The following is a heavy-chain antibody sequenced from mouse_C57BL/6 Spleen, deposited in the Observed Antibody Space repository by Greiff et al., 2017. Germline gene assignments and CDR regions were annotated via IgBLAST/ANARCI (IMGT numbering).Heavy chain of an antibody. V-gene: IGHV1-50*01. Sequence: QVQLQQSGAELVKPGASVKLSCKASGYTFTSYWMQWVKQRPGQGLEWIGEIDPSDSYTNYNQKFKGKATLTVDTSSSTAYMQRSSLTSEDSAVYYWARSETGYFDYWGQGTTLTVSS. D-gene: IGHD4-1*01. CDR3: ARSETGYFDY. J-gene: IGHJ2*01. CDR1: GYTFTSYW. CDR2: IDPSDSYT.